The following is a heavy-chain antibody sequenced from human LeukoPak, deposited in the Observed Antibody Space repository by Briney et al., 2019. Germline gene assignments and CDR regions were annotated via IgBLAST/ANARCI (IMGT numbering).Heavy chain of an antibody. Sequence: GGSLRLSCAASGFTFSSYAMHWVRQAPGKGLEWVAVISYDGSNKYYADSVKGRFTISRDNSKNTLYLQINSLRAEDTAVYYCARSQYYYDSSGPHSPFDYWGQGTLVTVSS. D-gene: IGHD3-22*01. V-gene: IGHV3-30-3*01. J-gene: IGHJ4*02. CDR2: ISYDGSNK. CDR3: ARSQYYYDSSGPHSPFDY. CDR1: GFTFSSYA.